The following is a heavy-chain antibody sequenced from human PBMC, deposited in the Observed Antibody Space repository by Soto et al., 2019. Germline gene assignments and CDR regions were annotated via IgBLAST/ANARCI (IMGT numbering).Heavy chain of an antibody. Sequence: GGSLRLSCAASGFTFSSYSMNWVRQAPGKGLEWVSSISSSSSYIYYADSVKGRFTISRDNAKNSLYLQMNSLRAEDTAVYYCARGLITGSSYSGGWYYFDYWGQGTLVTVSS. CDR1: GFTFSSYS. J-gene: IGHJ4*02. V-gene: IGHV3-21*01. CDR2: ISSSSSYI. D-gene: IGHD1-26*01. CDR3: ARGLITGSSYSGGWYYFDY.